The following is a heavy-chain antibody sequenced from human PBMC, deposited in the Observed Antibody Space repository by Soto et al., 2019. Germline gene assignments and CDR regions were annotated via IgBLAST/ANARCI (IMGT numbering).Heavy chain of an antibody. D-gene: IGHD3-3*01. CDR1: GFTFSSYA. CDR3: SGRGGADFWSGYFGYYYGMDV. J-gene: IGHJ6*02. V-gene: IGHV3-23*01. Sequence: EVQLLESGGGLVQPGGSLRLSCAASGFTFSSYAMSWVRQAPGKGLEWVSAISGSGGSTYYADSVKGRFTISRDNSKNALYLQMNSLRAEDMAVYYCSGRGGADFWSGYFGYYYGMDVWGQGTTVTVS. CDR2: ISGSGGST.